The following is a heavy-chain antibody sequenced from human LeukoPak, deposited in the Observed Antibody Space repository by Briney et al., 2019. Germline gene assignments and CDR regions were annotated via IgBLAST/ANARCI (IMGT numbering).Heavy chain of an antibody. Sequence: GGSLRLSCAASGFTFDDYAMHWVRQAPGKGLEWVSGISWNSGSIGYADSVKGRFTISRDNAKNSLYLQMNSLRAEDTALYYCAKSTSSGWYEGYYFDYWGQGTLVTVSS. D-gene: IGHD6-19*01. CDR2: ISWNSGSI. CDR1: GFTFDDYA. V-gene: IGHV3-9*01. J-gene: IGHJ4*02. CDR3: AKSTSSGWYEGYYFDY.